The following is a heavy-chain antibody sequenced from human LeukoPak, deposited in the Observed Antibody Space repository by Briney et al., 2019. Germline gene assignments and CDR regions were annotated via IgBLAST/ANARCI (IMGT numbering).Heavy chain of an antibody. CDR1: GGSISSYY. V-gene: IGHV4-59*01. CDR2: IYYSGST. Sequence: PSETLSLTCTVSGGSISSYYWSWIRQPPGKGLEWIGYIYYSGSTNYNPSLKSRVTISVDTSKNQFSLKLSSVTAADTAVYYCARALPIRYCTNGVCRNWFDPWGQGTLVSVSS. J-gene: IGHJ5*02. CDR3: ARALPIRYCTNGVCRNWFDP. D-gene: IGHD2-8*01.